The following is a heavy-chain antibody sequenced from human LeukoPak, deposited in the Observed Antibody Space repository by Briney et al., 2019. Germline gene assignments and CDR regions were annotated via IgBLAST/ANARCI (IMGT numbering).Heavy chain of an antibody. J-gene: IGHJ4*02. D-gene: IGHD3-3*01. Sequence: GASVKVSCKASGYTFTSYGLTWVRQAPGQGLEWMGWISVYNGNTGYAQKFQGRVTMTRNTSISTAYMELSSLRSEDTAVYYCARGGPRTYYDFWSGYYTLGDYWGQGTLVTVSS. V-gene: IGHV1-8*02. CDR3: ARGGPRTYYDFWSGYYTLGDY. CDR1: GYTFTSYG. CDR2: ISVYNGNT.